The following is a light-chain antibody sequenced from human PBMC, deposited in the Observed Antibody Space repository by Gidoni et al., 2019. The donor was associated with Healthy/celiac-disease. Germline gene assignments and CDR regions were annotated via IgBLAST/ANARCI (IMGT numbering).Light chain of an antibody. Sequence: DLVMTQSPLSLPVTPGEPASISCGSSQSLLHSNGYNYLDWYLQKPGQSPQLLIYLGSNRASGVPDRFSGSGSGTDFTLKISRVEAEDVGVYYCMQALQTPLTFXQXTKVEIK. CDR1: QSLLHSNGYNY. CDR3: MQALQTPLT. J-gene: IGKJ1*01. CDR2: LGS. V-gene: IGKV2-28*01.